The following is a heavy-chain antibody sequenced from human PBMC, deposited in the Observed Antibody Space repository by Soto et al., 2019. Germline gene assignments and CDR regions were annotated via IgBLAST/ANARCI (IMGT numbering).Heavy chain of an antibody. CDR2: MNPNSGNT. D-gene: IGHD6-13*01. CDR3: ATTELPIAAAGRPNSSPWDSP. J-gene: IGHJ5*02. CDR1: GYTFTSYD. V-gene: IGHV1-8*01. Sequence: ASVKVSCKASGYTFTSYDINWVRQATGQGLEWMGWMNPNSGNTGYAQKFQGRVTMTRNTSISTAYMELSSLRSEDTAVYYCATTELPIAAAGRPNSSPWDSPWGQGTLVTVSS.